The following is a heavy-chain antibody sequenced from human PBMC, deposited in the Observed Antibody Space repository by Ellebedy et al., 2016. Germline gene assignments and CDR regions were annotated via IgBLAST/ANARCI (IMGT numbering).Heavy chain of an antibody. D-gene: IGHD2-2*01. CDR1: GFTFDDFY. Sequence: GGSLRLXXEASGFTFDDFYMSWIRQAPGKGLEWVSYISTTSSVIYYADSVEGRFTISRDNTKSSLFLQMNSLSPEDTAIYYCARGVIPAAICPPSGYWGQGTLVTVSS. CDR2: ISTTSSVI. CDR3: ARGVIPAAICPPSGY. V-gene: IGHV3-11*01. J-gene: IGHJ4*02.